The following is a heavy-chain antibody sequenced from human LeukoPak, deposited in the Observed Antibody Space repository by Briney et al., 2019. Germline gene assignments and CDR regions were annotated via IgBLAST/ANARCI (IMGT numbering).Heavy chain of an antibody. J-gene: IGHJ3*02. Sequence: GASVKVSCKASGYTFTAYFIHWVRQAPGQGLEWMGWINPNSGATTFAQKFQGRVTMTRDTSISTAYMDLSRLKSDDTAVYYCARIRKSNSWHDAFDIWGQGTMVTVPS. CDR1: GYTFTAYF. D-gene: IGHD6-13*01. CDR2: INPNSGAT. V-gene: IGHV1-2*02. CDR3: ARIRKSNSWHDAFDI.